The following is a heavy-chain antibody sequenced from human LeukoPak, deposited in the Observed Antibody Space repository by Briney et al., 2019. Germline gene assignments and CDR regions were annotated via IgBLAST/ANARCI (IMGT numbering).Heavy chain of an antibody. CDR1: GFTFSNAW. J-gene: IGHJ4*02. CDR2: IKSKIDGGTT. Sequence: GGSLRLSWAASGFTFSNAWMSWVRQAPGKGLEWVGRIKSKIDGGTTDYAAPVKGKFSISREDSRTTVFLQMNSLKTEDTAVYYCTADLPDYGPYASDYWGQGTLVTVSS. D-gene: IGHD4-17*01. V-gene: IGHV3-15*01. CDR3: TADLPDYGPYASDY.